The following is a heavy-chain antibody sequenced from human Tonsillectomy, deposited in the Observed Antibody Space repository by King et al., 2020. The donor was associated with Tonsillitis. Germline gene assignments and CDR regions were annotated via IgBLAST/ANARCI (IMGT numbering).Heavy chain of an antibody. CDR1: GGTFSSYA. Sequence: QLVQSGAEVKKPGSSVKVSCKASGGTFSSYAISWVRQAPGQGLEWMGGIIPIFGTANYAQKFQGRVTITADESTSTAYMELSRLRSEDTAVYYCASSDIVVVPAAMAPVGSGMVGWGQGTTVTVSS. J-gene: IGHJ6*02. V-gene: IGHV1-69*12. CDR3: ASSDIVVVPAAMAPVGSGMVG. D-gene: IGHD2-2*01. CDR2: IIPIFGTA.